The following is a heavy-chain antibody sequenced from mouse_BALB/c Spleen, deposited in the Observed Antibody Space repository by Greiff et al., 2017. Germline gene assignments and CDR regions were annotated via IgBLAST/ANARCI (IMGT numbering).Heavy chain of an antibody. V-gene: IGHV5-4*02. CDR3: ARAFLFAY. CDR1: GFTFSDYY. Sequence: EVQGVESGGGLVKPGGSLKLSCAASGFTFSDYYMYWVRQTPEKRLEWVATISDGGSYTYYPDSVKGRFTISRDNAKNNLYLQMSSLKSEDTAMYYCARAFLFAYWGQGTLVTVSA. CDR2: ISDGGSYT. J-gene: IGHJ3*01.